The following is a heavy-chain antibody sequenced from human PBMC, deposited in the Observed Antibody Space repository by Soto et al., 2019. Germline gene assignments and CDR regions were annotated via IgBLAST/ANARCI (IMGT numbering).Heavy chain of an antibody. Sequence: GGSLRLSCAASGFTFSSYWMSWVRQAPGKGLEWVANIKQDGSEKYYVDSVKGRFTISRDNAKNSLYLQMNSLRAEDTAVYYCARLPGEQQLVPLRANHQGYWGQGTLVTVSS. D-gene: IGHD6-13*01. CDR2: IKQDGSEK. J-gene: IGHJ4*02. V-gene: IGHV3-7*01. CDR1: GFTFSSYW. CDR3: ARLPGEQQLVPLRANHQGY.